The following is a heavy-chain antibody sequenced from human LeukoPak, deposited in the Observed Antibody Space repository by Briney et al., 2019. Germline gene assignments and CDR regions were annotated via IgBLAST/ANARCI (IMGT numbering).Heavy chain of an antibody. CDR3: ARPRPYDYVWGSYRPDAFHI. J-gene: IGHJ3*02. CDR2: MHYSGST. D-gene: IGHD3-16*02. CDR1: GDYICSSSYY. V-gene: IGHV4-39*01. Sequence: SETLSLTCTVSGDYICSSSYYWRWTRQPPGKGVEWFGSMHYSGSTYYNPSLKSRVTISVDTSKNQFSLKLSPVTAADTAVYYCARPRPYDYVWGSYRPDAFHIGGQGTMVTVSS.